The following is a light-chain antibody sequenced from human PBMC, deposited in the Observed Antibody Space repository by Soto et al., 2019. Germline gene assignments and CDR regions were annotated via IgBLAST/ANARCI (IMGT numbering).Light chain of an antibody. Sequence: IQMTQSPSSLSASVGDTVTITCRASQSISTYLSWYQQKPGKAPKLLIYAPSNFQSGVPSRFSGSGSGTEFTLTISSLQPDDFATYYCQHYNSYSEAFGQGTKVDIK. CDR3: QHYNSYSEA. V-gene: IGKV1-39*01. J-gene: IGKJ1*01. CDR2: APS. CDR1: QSISTY.